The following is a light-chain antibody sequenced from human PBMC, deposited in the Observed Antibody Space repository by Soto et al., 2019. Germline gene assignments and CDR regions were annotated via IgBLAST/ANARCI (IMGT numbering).Light chain of an antibody. CDR3: QQYNKWPPLT. CDR1: QSVSSN. V-gene: IGKV3-15*01. Sequence: EIVMTQSPVTLSVSPGERATLSCRASQSVSSNLAWYQQKAGQAPRLLIYGASTRATGIPARFSGSGSGTELTLTISSLQSEDFAVYFCQQYNKWPPLTFGGGTKVEIK. CDR2: GAS. J-gene: IGKJ4*01.